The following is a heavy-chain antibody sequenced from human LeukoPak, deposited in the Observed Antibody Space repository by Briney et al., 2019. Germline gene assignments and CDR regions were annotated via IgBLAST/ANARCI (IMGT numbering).Heavy chain of an antibody. V-gene: IGHV3-48*02. CDR2: IDGSGDTI. CDR3: SRRFDC. CDR1: GFTFSDYS. J-gene: IGHJ4*02. Sequence: GGSLRLPCAASGFTFSDYSMSWVRQAPGKGLEWVSYIDGSGDTIYYADSVKGRFTISRDNAKNSLDLQMNSLRDEDTAVYYCSRRFDCWGQGTLVTVSS.